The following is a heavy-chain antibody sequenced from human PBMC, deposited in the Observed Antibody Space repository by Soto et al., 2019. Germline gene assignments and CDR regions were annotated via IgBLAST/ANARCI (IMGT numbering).Heavy chain of an antibody. V-gene: IGHV1-18*01. CDR1: GYTFFTYD. CDR3: ARHHGPTTSENWFDP. CDR2: ISTYSGDT. Sequence: ASVKVSCKASGYTFFTYDISWVRQAPGQGLEWMGWISTYSGDTKYAQKFQGRVTMTTDTSTTTAYLELRSLRSDDTAVYYCARHHGPTTSENWFDPWGKGTLVTVSS. D-gene: IGHD5-12*01. J-gene: IGHJ5*02.